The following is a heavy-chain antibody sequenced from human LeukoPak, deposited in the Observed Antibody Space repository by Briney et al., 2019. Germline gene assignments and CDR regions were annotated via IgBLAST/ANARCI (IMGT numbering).Heavy chain of an antibody. V-gene: IGHV3-23*01. Sequence: GGSLRLSCAASGFTFSSCAMSWVRQAPGKGLEWVSAISGSGGSTYYADSVKGRFTISRDNSKNTLYLQMNSLRAEDTAVYYCAKELEMATIQYYFDYWGQGTLVTVSS. D-gene: IGHD5-24*01. J-gene: IGHJ4*02. CDR1: GFTFSSCA. CDR2: ISGSGGST. CDR3: AKELEMATIQYYFDY.